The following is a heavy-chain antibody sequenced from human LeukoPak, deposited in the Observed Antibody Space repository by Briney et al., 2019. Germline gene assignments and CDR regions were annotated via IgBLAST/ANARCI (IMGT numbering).Heavy chain of an antibody. V-gene: IGHV1-24*01. CDR3: ARLCSSTSCRHHFDY. D-gene: IGHD2-2*01. CDR1: GYTLTELS. Sequence: ASVKVSCKVSGYTLTELSMHWVRQAPGKGLEWMGGFDPEDGETIYAQKFQGRVTMTEDTSTDTAYMELSSLRSEDTAVYYCARLCSSTSCRHHFDYWGQGTLVTVSS. CDR2: FDPEDGET. J-gene: IGHJ4*02.